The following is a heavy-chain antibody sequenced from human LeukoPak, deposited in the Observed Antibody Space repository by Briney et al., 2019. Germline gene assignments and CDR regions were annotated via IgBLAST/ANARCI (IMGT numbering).Heavy chain of an antibody. Sequence: GASVKVSCKASGGTFSNYAISWVRQAPGQGLEWMGAIIPIFGTANYAQKFQGRATITADESTSTAYMELSSLRSEDTAVYYCARILSSSWYEYFHHWGQGTLVTVSS. V-gene: IGHV1-69*13. CDR2: IIPIFGTA. CDR3: ARILSSSWYEYFHH. J-gene: IGHJ1*01. D-gene: IGHD6-13*01. CDR1: GGTFSNYA.